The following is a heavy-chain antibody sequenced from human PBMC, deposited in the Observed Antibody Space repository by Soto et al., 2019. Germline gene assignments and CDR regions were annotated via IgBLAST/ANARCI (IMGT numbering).Heavy chain of an antibody. J-gene: IGHJ5*02. Sequence: GASVKVSCKVSGYTLTELSMHWVRQAPGKGLEWMGGFDPEDGETIYAQKFQGRVTMTEDTSTDTAYMELSSLRSEDTAVYYCATDQDRRTNNWFDPWGQGTLVTVSS. V-gene: IGHV1-24*01. CDR2: FDPEDGET. CDR1: GYTLTELS. D-gene: IGHD2-15*01. CDR3: ATDQDRRTNNWFDP.